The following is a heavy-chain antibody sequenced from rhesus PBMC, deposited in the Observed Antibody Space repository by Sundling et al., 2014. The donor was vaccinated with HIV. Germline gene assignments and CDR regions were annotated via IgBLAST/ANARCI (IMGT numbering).Heavy chain of an antibody. CDR2: IYGNSAST. D-gene: IGHD3-3*01. V-gene: IGHV4-65*02. J-gene: IGHJ4*01. Sequence: QVQLQESGPGLVKPSETLSLTCAVSGGSISSSNWWSWIRQPPGKGLEWIGSIYGNSASTYYNPSLKNRVTISKDTSKNQFSLKLSSVTAADTAVYYCAREMIGSYNIWTGYQTYFDYWGQGVLVTVSS. CDR1: GGSISSSNW. CDR3: AREMIGSYNIWTGYQTYFDY.